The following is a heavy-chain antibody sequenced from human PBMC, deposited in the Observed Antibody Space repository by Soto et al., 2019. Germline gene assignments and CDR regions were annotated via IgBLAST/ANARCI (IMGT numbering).Heavy chain of an antibody. Sequence: SLRLSCSASGFTFSSYAMHWVRQAPGKGLEYVSAISNNGGSTYYADSVKGRFTISRDNSKNTLYLQMSSLRPEDTAVYYCAKAREDILTGYHDSWGQGTLVTVSS. CDR1: GFTFSSYA. CDR3: AKAREDILTGYHDS. J-gene: IGHJ4*02. CDR2: ISNNGGST. D-gene: IGHD3-9*01. V-gene: IGHV3-64D*06.